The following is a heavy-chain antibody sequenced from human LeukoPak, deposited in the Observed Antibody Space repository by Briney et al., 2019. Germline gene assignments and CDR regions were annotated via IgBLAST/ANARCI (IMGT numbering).Heavy chain of an antibody. CDR1: GGSFSGYY. J-gene: IGHJ4*02. Sequence: SETLSLTCAVYGGSFSGYYWSWIRQPPGKGLEWIGEINHSGSTSYNPSLKSRVTISVDTSKNQFSLKLSSVTAADTAVYYCARRYCSSTSCYTAFGYWGQGTLVTVSS. CDR2: INHSGST. CDR3: ARRYCSSTSCYTAFGY. D-gene: IGHD2-2*02. V-gene: IGHV4-34*01.